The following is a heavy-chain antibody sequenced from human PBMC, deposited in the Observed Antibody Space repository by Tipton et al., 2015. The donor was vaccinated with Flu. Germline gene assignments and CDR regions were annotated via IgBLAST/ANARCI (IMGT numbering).Heavy chain of an antibody. J-gene: IGHJ4*02. V-gene: IGHV3-23*01. Sequence: SLRLSCAASGFTFSSYAMSWVRQAPGKGREWVSAISGSGGSTYYADSVKGRFTISRDNSKNTLYLQMNSLRAEDTAVYYCAKAIGGYDILTGPDYWGQGTLVTVSS. CDR2: ISGSGGST. CDR1: GFTFSSYA. D-gene: IGHD3-9*01. CDR3: AKAIGGYDILTGPDY.